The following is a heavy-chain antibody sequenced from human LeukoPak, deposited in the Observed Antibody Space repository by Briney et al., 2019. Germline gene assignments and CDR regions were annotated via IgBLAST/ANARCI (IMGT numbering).Heavy chain of an antibody. D-gene: IGHD3-22*01. Sequence: SVKVSCKASGGTFSSYAISWVRQAPGQGLEWMGRIIPILGIANYAQKFQGRVTITADKSTSTAYMELSSLRSEDTAVYYCARGRPTMIVVVSDAFDIWGQGTMVTVSS. CDR1: GGTFSSYA. CDR3: ARGRPTMIVVVSDAFDI. V-gene: IGHV1-69*04. J-gene: IGHJ3*02. CDR2: IIPILGIA.